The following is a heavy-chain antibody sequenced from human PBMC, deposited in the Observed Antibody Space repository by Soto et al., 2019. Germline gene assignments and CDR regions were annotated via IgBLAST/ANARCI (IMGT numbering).Heavy chain of an antibody. CDR3: SQGTYYPQSSGLHADY. CDR2: ISSDGHHQ. V-gene: IGHV3-30*03. J-gene: IGHJ4*02. CDR1: GFTFNDYA. Sequence: GGSLRLSCATSGFTFNDYAMYWVRQAPGQGLEWVAMISSDGHHQFYVDNLRGRFTVSRDNSKNTLFLQMNSLRPEDTAVYYCSQGTYYPQSSGLHADYWGPGTVVTVSS. D-gene: IGHD3-22*01.